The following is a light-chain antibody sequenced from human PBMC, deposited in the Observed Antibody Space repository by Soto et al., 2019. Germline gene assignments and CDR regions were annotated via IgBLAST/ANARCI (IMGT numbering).Light chain of an antibody. Sequence: QSALTQPASVSGSTEQSITISCTGTSSDIGAYNFVSWYQQHPGKAPKLMLYDVNIRPSGVSNRFSGSKSGNTASLTISGLQAEDEADYYFTSWTTSTTMIFGGGTKMTVL. J-gene: IGLJ2*01. CDR2: DVN. CDR1: SSDIGAYNF. CDR3: TSWTTSTTMI. V-gene: IGLV2-14*03.